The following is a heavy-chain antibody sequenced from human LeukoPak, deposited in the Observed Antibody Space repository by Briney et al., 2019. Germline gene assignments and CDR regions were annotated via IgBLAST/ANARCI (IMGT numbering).Heavy chain of an antibody. D-gene: IGHD3-9*01. CDR2: ISGSGGSK. CDR3: AKDRAVRYFDWHNNQYYYYYGMDV. V-gene: IGHV3-23*01. CDR1: RFTFNSYA. Sequence: GVSLRLSCAASRFTFNSYAMSWVPQAQGQGLEWVTAISGSGGSKYNAEHVKGRYTISRDNSKHTLYLQMNSLRAEDTAVDYCAKDRAVRYFDWHNNQYYYYYGMDVWGQGTTVTVSS. J-gene: IGHJ6*02.